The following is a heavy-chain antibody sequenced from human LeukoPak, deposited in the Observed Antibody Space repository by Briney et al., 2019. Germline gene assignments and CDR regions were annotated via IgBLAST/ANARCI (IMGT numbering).Heavy chain of an antibody. D-gene: IGHD6-19*01. CDR1: GFTVSSNY. V-gene: IGHV3-20*04. CDR3: ARVTPYSSGYFDY. J-gene: IGHJ4*02. Sequence: PGGSLRLSCEASGFTVSSNYMSWVRQAPGKGLEWVSGINWNGGSTGYADSVKGRFTISRDNAKNSLYLQMNSLRAEDTALYYCARVTPYSSGYFDYWGQGTLVTVSS. CDR2: INWNGGST.